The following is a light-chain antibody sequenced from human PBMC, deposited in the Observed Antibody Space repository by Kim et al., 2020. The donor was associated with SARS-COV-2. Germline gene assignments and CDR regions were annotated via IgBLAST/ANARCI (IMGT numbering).Light chain of an antibody. CDR2: DVT. CDR3: IAYTGNATLV. CDR1: SSDVVGYNY. J-gene: IGLJ1*01. Sequence: QSALTQPASVSGSPGQSITISCTGSSSDVVGYNYVSWYQQHPGKAPKLFIYDVTQRPSGVPNRFSGSKSGNTASLTISGLQAEDEADYYCIAYTGNATLVFGSGTKVTVL. V-gene: IGLV2-14*03.